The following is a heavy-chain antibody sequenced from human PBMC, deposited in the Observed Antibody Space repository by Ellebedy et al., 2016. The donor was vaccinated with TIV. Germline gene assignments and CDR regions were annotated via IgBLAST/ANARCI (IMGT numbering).Heavy chain of an antibody. V-gene: IGHV2-70*04. CDR1: GLSVSSSGMR. J-gene: IGHJ3*01. CDR2: IDWDDDT. Sequence: SGPTLVKPTQTLTLTCTLSGLSVSSSGMRVSWFRQPPGKALEWLARIDWDDDTFYTTSLRTRLTISKDTSKNQVVLTMTVMEPVDTATYYCARISRDAFDVWGQGTMVTVSS. CDR3: ARISRDAFDV.